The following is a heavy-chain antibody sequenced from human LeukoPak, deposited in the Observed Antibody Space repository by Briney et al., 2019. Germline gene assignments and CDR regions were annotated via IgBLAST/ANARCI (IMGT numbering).Heavy chain of an antibody. V-gene: IGHV4-39*02. Sequence: PSETLFLTRTRFGGSKKMSDHYSPWLRQSPGKGLEWIGTIYYSGSTYYNTSLKSRLTFSVDTSNNHLSLGLASGTSSDTGLYCCGREGNRSSFDLWGQGILVTVSS. CDR3: GREGNRSSFDL. CDR2: IYYSGST. CDR1: GGSKKMSDHY. D-gene: IGHD3-9*01. J-gene: IGHJ4*02.